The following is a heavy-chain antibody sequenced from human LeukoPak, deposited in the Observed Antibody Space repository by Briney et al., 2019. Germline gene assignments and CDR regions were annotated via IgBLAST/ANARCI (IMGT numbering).Heavy chain of an antibody. Sequence: ASVKVSCKASGYTFTRYYMHWVRQAPGQGLEWMGWINPNSGGTNYAQKFQGRVTMTRDTSSNTAYMELSRLKFDDTAVYYCASPITEYRGTYYVFDNWGQGTLVTVSS. CDR2: INPNSGGT. CDR1: GYTFTRYY. V-gene: IGHV1-2*02. D-gene: IGHD1-26*01. J-gene: IGHJ4*02. CDR3: ASPITEYRGTYYVFDN.